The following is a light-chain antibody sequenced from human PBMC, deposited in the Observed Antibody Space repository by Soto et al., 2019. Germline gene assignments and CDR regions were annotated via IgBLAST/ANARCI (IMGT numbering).Light chain of an antibody. Sequence: QSVLTQPPSASGTPGQRVTISCSGSSSNIGSNTVNWYQQLPGTAPKLLIYSNNQLPSGVPGRFSGYKSRISASLAISGHQSEDEGDYYGAAWEDSLNGSYVFGTGTKVTFI. J-gene: IGLJ1*01. V-gene: IGLV1-44*01. CDR1: SSNIGSNT. CDR3: AAWEDSLNGSYV. CDR2: SNN.